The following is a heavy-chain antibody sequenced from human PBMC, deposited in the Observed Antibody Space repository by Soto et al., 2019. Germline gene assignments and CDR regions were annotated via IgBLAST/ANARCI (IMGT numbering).Heavy chain of an antibody. CDR2: INTGNGNT. CDR3: ARAISGYVT. J-gene: IGHJ5*02. Sequence: QVKLVQSGAEVKKPGASVKVSCKASGITYTTYAIHWVRQAPGQGLEWMGWINTGNGNTRYLRWFQGRFTLTTDTSASTAYMDLCSLTSEDTVVYYCARAISGYVTWGQGTLFSVSS. D-gene: IGHD5-12*01. V-gene: IGHV1-3*04. CDR1: GITYTTYA.